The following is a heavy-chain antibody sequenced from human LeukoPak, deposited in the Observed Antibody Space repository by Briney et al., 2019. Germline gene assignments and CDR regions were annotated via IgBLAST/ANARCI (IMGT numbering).Heavy chain of an antibody. CDR2: INPNSGGT. CDR3: ARYSSRGRWFDP. Sequence: ASVKVSCKASGYTFTGYYMHWVRQAPGQGLEWMGRINPNSGGTNYAQKFQGRVTMTRDTSISTAYMELSRLRSDDKAVYYCARYSSRGRWFDPWGQGTLVTVSS. CDR1: GYTFTGYY. D-gene: IGHD6-13*01. V-gene: IGHV1-2*06. J-gene: IGHJ5*02.